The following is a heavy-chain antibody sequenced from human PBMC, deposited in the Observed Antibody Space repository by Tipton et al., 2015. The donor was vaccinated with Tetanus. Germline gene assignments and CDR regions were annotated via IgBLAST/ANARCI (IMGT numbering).Heavy chain of an antibody. D-gene: IGHD3-3*01. V-gene: IGHV4-39*01. Sequence: TLSLTCTVSGVSIADNTNYWGWIRQPPGKGLEWIGSIYFSGDTYSNPSLKSRVTISVDTSRNQFSLRLSSVTAADTAVYFCARHQSGYFTPFDYWGQGTLVTVSS. CDR2: IYFSGDT. J-gene: IGHJ4*02. CDR3: ARHQSGYFTPFDY. CDR1: GVSIADNTNY.